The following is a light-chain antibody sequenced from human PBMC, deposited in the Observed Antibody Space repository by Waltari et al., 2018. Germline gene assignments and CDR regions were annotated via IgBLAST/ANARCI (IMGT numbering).Light chain of an antibody. J-gene: IGKJ2*01. Sequence: ERVMTQSPSTLCVSPGERASLSCRASESVSSHLAWYHQKPSQAPRLLIYGASTRATGIPARFSGSGSGTEFTLTISSMQSEDFAVYYCRQYNNWPPAYTFGQGTKLEIK. CDR3: RQYNNWPPAYT. CDR1: ESVSSH. CDR2: GAS. V-gene: IGKV3-15*01.